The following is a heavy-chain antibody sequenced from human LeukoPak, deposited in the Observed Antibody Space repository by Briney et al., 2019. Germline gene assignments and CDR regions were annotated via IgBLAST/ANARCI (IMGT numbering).Heavy chain of an antibody. CDR2: ISSSSSTI. V-gene: IGHV3-48*02. J-gene: IGHJ4*02. D-gene: IGHD3-22*01. CDR3: AREDYYDSSGLDY. CDR1: EFIFSSYS. Sequence: PGGSLRLSCAASEFIFSSYSMNWVRQAPGKGLEWVSYISSSSSTIYYADSVKGRFTISRDNAKNSLYLQMNSLRDEDTAVYYCAREDYYDSSGLDYWGQGTLVTVSS.